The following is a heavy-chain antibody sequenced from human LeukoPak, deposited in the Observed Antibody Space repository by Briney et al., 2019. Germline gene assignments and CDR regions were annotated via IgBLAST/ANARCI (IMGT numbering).Heavy chain of an antibody. CDR1: GGTFSSYA. J-gene: IGHJ4*02. D-gene: IGHD3-22*01. Sequence: SVTVSCKASGGTFSSYAISWVRQAPGQGLEWMGGIIPIFGTANYAQKFQGRVTITADESTSTAYMELSSLRSEDTAVYYCAGGRGRLLLDLDYWGQGTLVTVSS. V-gene: IGHV1-69*13. CDR3: AGGRGRLLLDLDY. CDR2: IIPIFGTA.